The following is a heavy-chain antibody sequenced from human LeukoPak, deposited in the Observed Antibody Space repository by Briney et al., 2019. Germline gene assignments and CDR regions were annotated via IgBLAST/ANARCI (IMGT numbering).Heavy chain of an antibody. CDR1: GGSVSSGSYY. J-gene: IGHJ4*02. V-gene: IGHV4-61*01. CDR3: ARDVGAGFDY. CDR2: IYYSGST. D-gene: IGHD6-19*01. Sequence: SETLSLTCPVSGGSVSSGSYYWSWIRQPPGKGLEWIGYIYYSGSTNYNPSLKSRVTISVDTSKNQFSLKLSSVTAADTAVYYCARDVGAGFDYWGQGTLVTVSS.